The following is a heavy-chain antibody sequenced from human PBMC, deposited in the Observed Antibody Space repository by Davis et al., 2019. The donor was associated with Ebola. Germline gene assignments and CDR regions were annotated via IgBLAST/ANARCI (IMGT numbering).Heavy chain of an antibody. D-gene: IGHD2-15*01. CDR3: VKGAATLSPFDY. CDR1: GFAFNKYA. CDR2: IWHDGSKR. V-gene: IGHV3-33*07. Sequence: PGGSLRLSCVASGFAFNKYAMYWVRQAPGKGLEWVAVIWHDGSKRDYADFVQGRFTISRDNSKNRVYLQIDSLRAEDTAVYYCVKGAATLSPFDYWGQGTLVIVSS. J-gene: IGHJ4*02.